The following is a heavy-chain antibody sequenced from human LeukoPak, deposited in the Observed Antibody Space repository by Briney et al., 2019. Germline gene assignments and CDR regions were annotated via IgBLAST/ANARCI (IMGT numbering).Heavy chain of an antibody. D-gene: IGHD3-10*01. CDR1: GGTFSSYT. CDR3: ARKGGLGTYGIFDY. V-gene: IGHV1-69*02. J-gene: IGHJ4*02. Sequence: SVKVSCKAPGGTFSSYTISWVRQAPGQGLEWMGRIIPILGEPDYAQKFQGRVTITADMSTSTAYMELSSLRSEDTAVYSCARKGGLGTYGIFDYWGQGTLVTVSS. CDR2: IIPILGEP.